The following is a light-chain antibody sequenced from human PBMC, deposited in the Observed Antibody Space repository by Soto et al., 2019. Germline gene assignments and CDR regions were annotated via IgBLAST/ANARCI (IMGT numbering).Light chain of an antibody. CDR2: GVS. Sequence: IVLTQSPGTLSLSPGEGATLSCGARQPVNSCYLAWYQQKPGQAPRLLMYGVSTRDTGIPDRFSGSGAGTDFTLTISRLEPGDFAVYYCQQYNNWPPITFGQGTRL. V-gene: IGKV3-20*01. CDR1: QPVNSCY. J-gene: IGKJ5*01. CDR3: QQYNNWPPIT.